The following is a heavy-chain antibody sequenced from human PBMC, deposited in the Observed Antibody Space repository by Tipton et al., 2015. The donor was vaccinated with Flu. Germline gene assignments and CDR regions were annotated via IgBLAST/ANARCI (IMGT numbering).Heavy chain of an antibody. CDR2: IYYSGTT. J-gene: IGHJ4*02. CDR3: VRLSYYDVDLKNFYFEY. D-gene: IGHD3-10*02. V-gene: IGHV4-59*05. Sequence: TLSLTCTVSGGSIIDYSWSWVRQPPGKGLEWIGSIYYSGTTYYTPSLKSRVAISLDTSTNQFSLKLSSVTAADTAVYYCVRLSYYDVDLKNFYFEYWGQGTLVTVSS. CDR1: GGSIIDYS.